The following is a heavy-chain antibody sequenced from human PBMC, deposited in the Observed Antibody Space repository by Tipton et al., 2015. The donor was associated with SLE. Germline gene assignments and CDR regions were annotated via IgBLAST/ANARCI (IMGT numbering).Heavy chain of an antibody. J-gene: IGHJ6*02. D-gene: IGHD2-15*01. CDR2: IYHSGST. CDR1: GGSFRGHY. Sequence: LRLSCAVYGGSFRGHYWSWIRQPPGKGLEWIGYIYHSGSTYYNPSLKSRVTISVDRSKNQFSLKLSSVTAADTAVYYCARVPTYGPLVGYYYGMDVWGQGTTVTVSS. CDR3: ARVPTYGPLVGYYYGMDV. V-gene: IGHV4-34*01.